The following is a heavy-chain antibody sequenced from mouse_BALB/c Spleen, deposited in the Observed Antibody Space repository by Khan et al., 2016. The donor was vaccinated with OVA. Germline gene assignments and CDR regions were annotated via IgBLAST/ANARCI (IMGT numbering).Heavy chain of an antibody. V-gene: IGHV1-77*01. CDR3: ARRNYGGYTVAD. CDR1: GYTFTDYY. D-gene: IGHD1-2*01. CDR2: IYPGSGNT. J-gene: IGHJ3*01. Sequence: QVQLQQPGAELARPGATVKLSCKASGYTFTDYYINWVKQRTGQGLEWIGEIYPGSGNTYYNEKFKDKATLTADKSSTTAYMQLSSLPSEDSAVYCCARRNYGGYTVADWGQGTLVT.